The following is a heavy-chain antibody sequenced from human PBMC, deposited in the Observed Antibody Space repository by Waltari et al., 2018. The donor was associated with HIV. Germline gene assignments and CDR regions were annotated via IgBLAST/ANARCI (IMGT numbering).Heavy chain of an antibody. CDR1: GFTFSSYS. D-gene: IGHD5-12*01. J-gene: IGHJ3*02. V-gene: IGHV3-48*01. Sequence: EVQLVESGGGLVQPGGSLRLSCAASGFTFSSYSMNWVRQAPGKGVEWVSDNSSSSSTIYYADSVKGRFTISRDNAKNSLYLQMNSLRAEDTAVYYCARVGGATWAFDIWGQGTMVTVSS. CDR2: NSSSSSTI. CDR3: ARVGGATWAFDI.